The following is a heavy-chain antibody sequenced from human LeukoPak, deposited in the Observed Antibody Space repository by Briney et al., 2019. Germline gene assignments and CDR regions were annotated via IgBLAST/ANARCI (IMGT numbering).Heavy chain of an antibody. CDR1: GFTFSSYG. CDR2: IRYDGSNK. D-gene: IGHD4-17*01. V-gene: IGHV3-30*02. CDR3: AKGVIDYGDSYYFDY. J-gene: IGHJ4*02. Sequence: GGSLRLSCAASGFTFSSYGMHWVRQAPGKGLEWVAFIRYDGSNKYYADSVKGRFTISRDNSKNTLYLQMNSLRAEDTAVYYCAKGVIDYGDSYYFDYWGQGTLVTVSS.